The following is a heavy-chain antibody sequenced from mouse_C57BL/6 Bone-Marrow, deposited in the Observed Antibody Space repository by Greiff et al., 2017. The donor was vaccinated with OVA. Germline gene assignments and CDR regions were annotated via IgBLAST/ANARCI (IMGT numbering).Heavy chain of an antibody. Sequence: VQLQQPGAELVRPGSSVKLSCKASGYTFTSYWMHWVKQRPIQGLEWIGNIDPSDSETHYNQKFKDKATLTVDKSSSTAYMQLSSLTSDDSAVYYCARENYDYDVGFAYWGQGTLVTVSA. J-gene: IGHJ3*01. D-gene: IGHD2-4*01. CDR2: IDPSDSET. CDR3: ARENYDYDVGFAY. V-gene: IGHV1-52*01. CDR1: GYTFTSYW.